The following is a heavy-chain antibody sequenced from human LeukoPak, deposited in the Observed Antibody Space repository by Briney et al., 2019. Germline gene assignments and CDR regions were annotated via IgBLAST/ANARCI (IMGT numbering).Heavy chain of an antibody. D-gene: IGHD2-2*01. CDR2: IYSGGST. V-gene: IGHV3-66*01. J-gene: IGHJ6*02. CDR1: AFTVSSSY. Sequence: GGSLRLSCVASAFTVSSSYMSWVRQAPGKGLEWISIIYSGGSTYYADSVKDRFTISRDNSKNTLYLQMNSLRAEDTAVYYCARDCSSTRCYAYYYYYSMDVWGQGTTVTVSS. CDR3: ARDCSSTRCYAYYYYYSMDV.